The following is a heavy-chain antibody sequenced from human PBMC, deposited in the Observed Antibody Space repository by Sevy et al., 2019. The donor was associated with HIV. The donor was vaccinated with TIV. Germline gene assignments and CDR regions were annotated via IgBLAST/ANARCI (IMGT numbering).Heavy chain of an antibody. CDR3: ARQSTRYCSGGTCYSNTAFDI. CDR1: GFTFSRYW. D-gene: IGHD2-15*01. CDR2: INHDGSEK. V-gene: IGHV3-7*01. J-gene: IGHJ3*02. Sequence: GGSLRLSCAASGFTFSRYWMSWVRQAPGTGLEWVANINHDGSEKYQVDSVRGRFTISRDNAKNALYLQMNSLRAEDKAVYYCARQSTRYCSGGTCYSNTAFDICGQGTMVTVSS.